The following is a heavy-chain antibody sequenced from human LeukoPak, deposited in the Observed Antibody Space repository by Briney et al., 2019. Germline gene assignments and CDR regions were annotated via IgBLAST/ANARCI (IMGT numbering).Heavy chain of an antibody. J-gene: IGHJ5*02. D-gene: IGHD3-10*01. CDR2: IYTSGST. V-gene: IGHV4-4*07. CDR1: GGSISSYY. Sequence: SETLSLTCTVSGGSISSYYWSSIRQPAGKGLEWIGRIYTSGSTNYNPSLKSRVTMSVDTSKNQFSLKLSSVTAADTAVYYCARDETRDGETNWFDPWGQGTLVTVSS. CDR3: ARDETRDGETNWFDP.